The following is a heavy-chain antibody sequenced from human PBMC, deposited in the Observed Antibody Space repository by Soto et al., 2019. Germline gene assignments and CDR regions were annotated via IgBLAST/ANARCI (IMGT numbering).Heavy chain of an antibody. CDR1: GDTISTGGYT. CDR2: TYHSGNP. D-gene: IGHD2-15*01. J-gene: IGHJ6*02. Sequence: SETLSLTCGVSGDTISTGGYTWARIRQPPGKALEWIGHTYHSGNPYYNPSLKSRVIISVDRSKNQFSLKLSSVTAADTAVYYCAREVVVAATQNYYYGMDVWGQGTTVTVSS. V-gene: IGHV4-30-2*01. CDR3: AREVVVAATQNYYYGMDV.